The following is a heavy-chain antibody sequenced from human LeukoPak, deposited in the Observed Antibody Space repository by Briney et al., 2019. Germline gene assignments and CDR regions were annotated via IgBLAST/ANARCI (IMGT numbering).Heavy chain of an antibody. CDR3: AGGGTYYDILTGYYRFFDY. J-gene: IGHJ4*02. V-gene: IGHV3-13*01. CDR1: GFTFSSYD. Sequence: PGGSLRLSCAASGFTFSSYDMHWVRQATGKGLEWVSAIGTAGDTYYPGSVKGRFTISRENAKNSLYLQMNSLRAGDTAVYYCAGGGTYYDILTGYYRFFDYWGQGTLVTVSS. CDR2: IGTAGDT. D-gene: IGHD3-9*01.